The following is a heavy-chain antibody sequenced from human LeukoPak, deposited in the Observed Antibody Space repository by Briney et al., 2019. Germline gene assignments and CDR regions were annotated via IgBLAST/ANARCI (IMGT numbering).Heavy chain of an antibody. Sequence: GGSLRLSCAASGFTFNNYGIHWVRQAPGKGLEWVANVKQDGSEKYSVDSVKGRFTISRDNAKNSLYLHMNSLRVEDTAVYYCARGPPYGSRSDYFDYRGQGTLVTVSS. D-gene: IGHD3-10*01. J-gene: IGHJ4*02. CDR2: VKQDGSEK. CDR1: GFTFNNYG. V-gene: IGHV3-7*01. CDR3: ARGPPYGSRSDYFDY.